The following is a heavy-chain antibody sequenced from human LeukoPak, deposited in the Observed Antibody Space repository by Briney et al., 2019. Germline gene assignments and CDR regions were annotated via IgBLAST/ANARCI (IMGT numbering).Heavy chain of an antibody. CDR3: ARVLEPLIYYMDV. Sequence: SVKVSCKASGGTFSSYAISWVRQAPGQGLEWMGGIIPIFTTANSAQKFQGRVTITADESTSTAYMELSSLRSEDTAVYYCARVLEPLIYYMDVWGKGTTVTVSS. V-gene: IGHV1-69*13. CDR1: GGTFSSYA. D-gene: IGHD3-3*01. J-gene: IGHJ6*03. CDR2: IIPIFTTA.